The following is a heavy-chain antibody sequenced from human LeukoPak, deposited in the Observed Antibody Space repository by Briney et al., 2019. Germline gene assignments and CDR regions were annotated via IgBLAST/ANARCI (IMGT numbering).Heavy chain of an antibody. CDR2: ISGSGGST. V-gene: IGHV3-23*01. D-gene: IGHD6-19*01. CDR3: ATNKAGGWLRYYFDY. CDR1: GFAFSSYA. J-gene: IGHJ4*02. Sequence: GSLRLSCAASGFAFSSYAMSWVRQAPGKGLEWVSAISGSGGSTYYADSVKGRFTISRDNSKNTLYLQMNSLRAEDTAVYYCATNKAGGWLRYYFDYWGQGTLVTVSS.